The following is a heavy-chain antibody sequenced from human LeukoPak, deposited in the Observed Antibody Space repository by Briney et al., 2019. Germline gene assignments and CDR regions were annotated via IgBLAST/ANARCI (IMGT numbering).Heavy chain of an antibody. CDR2: INPSGGST. CDR3: AKLAAAGTAHYYFDY. D-gene: IGHD6-13*01. CDR1: GYTFTSYH. Sequence: GASVKVSCKASGYTFTSYHMHWARQAPGQGLEIMGIINPSGGSTTYAQKFQGRVTMTRDTSTSTVYMELSSLRSEDTAVYYCAKLAAAGTAHYYFDYWGQGTLVTASS. V-gene: IGHV1-46*01. J-gene: IGHJ4*02.